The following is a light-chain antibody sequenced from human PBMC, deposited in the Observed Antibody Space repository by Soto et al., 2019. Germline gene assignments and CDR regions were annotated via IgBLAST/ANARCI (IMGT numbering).Light chain of an antibody. J-gene: IGLJ3*02. CDR3: QTWGSGIQV. Sequence: QSVLTQSPSASASLRASVKLTCTLSSGHSSYPIAWHQQQPEKGPRYLMKLNSDGSHSKGDGLPDRFSGSTSGAERYLTISSLQSEDEADYYCQTWGSGIQVFGGGTKLTVL. V-gene: IGLV4-69*01. CDR2: LNSDGSH. CDR1: SGHSSYP.